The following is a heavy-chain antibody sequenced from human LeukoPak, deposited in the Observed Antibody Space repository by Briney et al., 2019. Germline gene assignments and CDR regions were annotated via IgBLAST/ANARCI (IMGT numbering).Heavy chain of an antibody. CDR1: GFTVSSNY. D-gene: IGHD5-18*01. J-gene: IGHJ3*02. CDR2: IYPAGNT. V-gene: IGHV3-53*01. CDR3: ARTLVDTTMYNVFHI. Sequence: GGSLRLSCAASGFTVSSNYMSWVRQAPGTGLEWVSVIYPAGNTYYADSVKGRFTISRDNSKNTLYLQMNSLRADDTAVYYCARTLVDTTMYNVFHIWGLGTKVTVSS.